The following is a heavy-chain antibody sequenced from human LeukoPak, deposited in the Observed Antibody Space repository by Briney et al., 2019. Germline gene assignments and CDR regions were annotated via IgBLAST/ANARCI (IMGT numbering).Heavy chain of an antibody. Sequence: SETLSLTCAVYGGSFSGYYWSWIRQPPGKGLEWIGEINHSGSTNYNPSLKSRVTISVDTSKNQFSLKLSSVTAADTAVYYCARGGLDSGWYAKRLGPWGQGTLVTVSS. J-gene: IGHJ5*02. CDR3: ARGGLDSGWYAKRLGP. D-gene: IGHD6-19*01. V-gene: IGHV4-34*01. CDR1: GGSFSGYY. CDR2: INHSGST.